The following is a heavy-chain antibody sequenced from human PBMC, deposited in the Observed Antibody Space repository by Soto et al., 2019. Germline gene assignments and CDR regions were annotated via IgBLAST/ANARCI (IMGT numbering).Heavy chain of an antibody. CDR1: GGSFRNYY. Sequence: SETLSLTCAAYGGSFRNYYWIWVRQPPGKGLEWIGEVNHSGDANYNPSLQSRLTISLDTSNNQFSLKLSSVTAADTAASYCARGNVLYCSSTSCYGGEYNWFDPWGQGTLVTVS. CDR3: ARGNVLYCSSTSCYGGEYNWFDP. J-gene: IGHJ5*02. V-gene: IGHV4-34*01. CDR2: VNHSGDA. D-gene: IGHD2-2*01.